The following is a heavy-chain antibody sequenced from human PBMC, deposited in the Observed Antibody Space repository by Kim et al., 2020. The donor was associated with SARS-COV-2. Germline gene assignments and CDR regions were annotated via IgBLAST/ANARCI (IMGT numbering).Heavy chain of an antibody. CDR2: IYYSGST. V-gene: IGHV4-31*03. CDR1: GGSISSGGYY. D-gene: IGHD3-10*01. J-gene: IGHJ3*02. Sequence: SETLSLTCTVSGGSISSGGYYWSWIRQHPGKGLEWIGYIYYSGSTYYNPSLKSRVTISVDTSKNQFSLKLSSVTAADTAVYYCARKPDINRERITMVRGVINAAFDIWGQGTMVTVSS. CDR3: ARKPDINRERITMVRGVINAAFDI.